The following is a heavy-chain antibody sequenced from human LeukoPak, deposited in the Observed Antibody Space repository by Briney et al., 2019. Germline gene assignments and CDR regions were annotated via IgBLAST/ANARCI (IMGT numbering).Heavy chain of an antibody. CDR1: GGSFSDYY. J-gene: IGHJ6*02. Sequence: SETLSLTCAVYGGSFSDYYWTWIRQSPGKGLEWIGEINHSGATDYNPSLKSRDTISVDTSKNQFSLKVRSVTAADTAVYYCARRVRGVSFYYYNGMDVWGQGTTVTVSS. D-gene: IGHD3-10*01. CDR2: INHSGAT. V-gene: IGHV4-34*01. CDR3: ARRVRGVSFYYYNGMDV.